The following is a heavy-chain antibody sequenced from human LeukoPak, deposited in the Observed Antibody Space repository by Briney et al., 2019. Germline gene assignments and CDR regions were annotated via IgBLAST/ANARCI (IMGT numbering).Heavy chain of an antibody. D-gene: IGHD2-15*01. V-gene: IGHV1-2*06. J-gene: IGHJ3*02. CDR1: GYTFTGYY. CDR3: ARVRVVVARNAFDI. Sequence: GASVKVSCKASGYTFTGYYMHWVRQAPGQGLEWMGRINPNSGGTNYAQKFQGRVTMTRDTSISTAYMELSRLRSDDTAVYYCARVRVVVARNAFDIWGQGTMVNVSS. CDR2: INPNSGGT.